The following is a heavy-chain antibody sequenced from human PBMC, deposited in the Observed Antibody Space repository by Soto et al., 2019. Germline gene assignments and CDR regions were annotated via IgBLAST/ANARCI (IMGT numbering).Heavy chain of an antibody. V-gene: IGHV4-61*08. Sequence: SESLSITCAFCGGSVSSGGYSWSWIRQPPGKGLEWIGYIYYSGSTNYNPSLKSRVTISVDTSKNQFSLKLSSVTAADTAVYYCARDKAAAGDFDYWGQGTLVTVS. CDR1: GGSVSSGGYS. D-gene: IGHD6-13*01. CDR2: IYYSGST. CDR3: ARDKAAAGDFDY. J-gene: IGHJ4*02.